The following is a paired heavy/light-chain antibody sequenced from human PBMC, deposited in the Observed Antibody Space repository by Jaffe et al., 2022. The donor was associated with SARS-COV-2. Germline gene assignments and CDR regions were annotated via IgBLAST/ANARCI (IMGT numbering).Heavy chain of an antibody. V-gene: IGHV6-1*01. Sequence: QVQLQQSGPGLVKPSQTLSLTCAISGDSVSSDTVAWNWIRQSPSRGLEWLGRTYYRSKWYNDFAVSVKGRITINPDTSKNQFSLQLNSVTPEDTAVYYCARDSSRRITISGVIITTYYFDCWGQGTLFTVSS. J-gene: IGHJ4*02. D-gene: IGHD3-3*01. CDR3: ARDSSRRITISGVIITTYYFDC. CDR2: TYYRSKWYN. CDR1: GDSVSSDTVA.
Light chain of an antibody. CDR1: SGSVSTSHY. J-gene: IGLJ1*01. CDR3: VLFLGSGYV. Sequence: QTVVTQEPSFSVSPGGTVTLTCGLTSGSVSTSHYPSWYQQTPGQAPRTLIYSTNSRSSGVPARFSGSILGNKAALTITGAQADDDSDYYCVLFLGSGYVFGTGTKVTVL. CDR2: STN. V-gene: IGLV8-61*01.